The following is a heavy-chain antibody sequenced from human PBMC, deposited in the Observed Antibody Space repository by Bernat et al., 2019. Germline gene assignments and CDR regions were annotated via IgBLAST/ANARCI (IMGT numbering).Heavy chain of an antibody. CDR1: GYTFTSYA. D-gene: IGHD3-22*01. CDR2: ISAYNGNT. J-gene: IGHJ4*02. Sequence: QVQLVQSGAEVKKPGASVKVSCKASGYTFTSYAMHWVRQAPGQGLEWMGWISAYNGNTNYAQKLQGRVTMTTDTSTSTAYMELRSLRSDDTAVYYCVVTYYYDSSGYYKDYWGQGTLVTVSS. V-gene: IGHV1-18*01. CDR3: VVTYYYDSSGYYKDY.